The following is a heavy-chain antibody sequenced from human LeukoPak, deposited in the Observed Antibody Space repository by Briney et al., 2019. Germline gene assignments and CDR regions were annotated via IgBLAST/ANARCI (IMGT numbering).Heavy chain of an antibody. V-gene: IGHV4-59*01. J-gene: IGHJ4*02. CDR2: IYYRGSA. CDR1: GASISGYY. CDR3: ARAGNYYRSGSYFSD. Sequence: PSETLFLTCAVSGASISGYYWSWIRQSPAKGLEWVGHIYYRGSANYNPSLTSRVTISVDTSNNQFSLKLTTVTAAYTAFCCCARAGNYYRSGSYFSDWGQATLATVPS. D-gene: IGHD3-10*01.